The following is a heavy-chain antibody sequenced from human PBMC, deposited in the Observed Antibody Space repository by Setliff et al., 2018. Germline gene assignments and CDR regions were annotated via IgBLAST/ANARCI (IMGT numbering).Heavy chain of an antibody. CDR1: GFTVSSNY. CDR2: IYSGGST. D-gene: IGHD2-2*01. CDR3: ARGIVVVPAALDV. Sequence: PGGSLRLSCAVSGFTVSSNYMSWVRQAPGKGLEWVSVIYSGGSTYYTDSVKGRFTISRDNSKNTLYLQMNSLRAEDTAVYCCARGIVVVPAALDVWGKGTTVTVSS. J-gene: IGHJ6*04. V-gene: IGHV3-66*02.